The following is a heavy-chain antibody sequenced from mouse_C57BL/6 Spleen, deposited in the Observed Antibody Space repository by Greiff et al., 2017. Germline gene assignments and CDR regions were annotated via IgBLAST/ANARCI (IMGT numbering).Heavy chain of an antibody. J-gene: IGHJ2*01. Sequence: EVQVVESGGGLVQPTGSLKLSCAASGFSFNTYAMNWVRQAPGKGLEWVARISSKSNNYATYYADSVKDRFTITRENSESMLYLPMNNLKTESTARYYCLRHPFDYWGQGTTLTVSS. CDR3: LRHPFDY. CDR2: ISSKSNNYAT. CDR1: GFSFNTYA. V-gene: IGHV10-1*01.